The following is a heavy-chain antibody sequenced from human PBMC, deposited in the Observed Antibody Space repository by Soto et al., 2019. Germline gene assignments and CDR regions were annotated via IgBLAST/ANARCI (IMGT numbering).Heavy chain of an antibody. CDR1: GGTFSSYA. J-gene: IGHJ5*02. CDR2: IIPIFGTA. Sequence: SVKVSCKASGGTFSSYAISWVRQAPGQGLEWMGGIIPIFGTANYAQKFQGRVTITADESTSTAYMELSSLRSEDTAVYYCAREAPYRAPSWFDPWGQGTLVTVSS. D-gene: IGHD2-2*01. V-gene: IGHV1-69*13. CDR3: AREAPYRAPSWFDP.